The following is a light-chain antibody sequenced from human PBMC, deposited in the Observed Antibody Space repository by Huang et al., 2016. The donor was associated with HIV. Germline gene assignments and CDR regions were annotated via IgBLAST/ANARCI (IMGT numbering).Light chain of an antibody. J-gene: IGKJ2*01. Sequence: EIVMTQSPATLSVSPGERATLSCRASQPVSSNFAWYQQKPGQAPRLLIYAASTRATDIPARFSGSGSGTEFTLTISSLQSEDFAVYYCQHYRVWPPVYTFGQGTKLEIK. CDR1: QPVSSN. CDR3: QHYRVWPPVYT. CDR2: AAS. V-gene: IGKV3-15*01.